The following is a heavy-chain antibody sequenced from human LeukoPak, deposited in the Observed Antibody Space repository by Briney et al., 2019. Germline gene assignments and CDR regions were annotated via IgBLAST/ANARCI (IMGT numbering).Heavy chain of an antibody. CDR3: ARGGPDGYNFYFDY. Sequence: SETLSLTCTVSGGSISSYYWSWIRQLPGKGLEWIGYIYYSGSTNYNPSLKSRVTISVDTSKNQFSLKLSSVTAADTAVYYCARGGPDGYNFYFDYWGQGTLVTVSS. J-gene: IGHJ4*02. CDR2: IYYSGST. CDR1: GGSISSYY. V-gene: IGHV4-59*01. D-gene: IGHD5-24*01.